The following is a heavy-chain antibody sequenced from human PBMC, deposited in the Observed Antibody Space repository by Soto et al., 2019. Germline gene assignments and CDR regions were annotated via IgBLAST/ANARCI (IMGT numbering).Heavy chain of an antibody. CDR1: GFTFSSYA. J-gene: IGHJ4*02. D-gene: IGHD5-12*01. Sequence: QVQLVESGGGVVQPGRSLRLSCAASGFTFSSYAMHWVRQAPGKGLEWVAVISYDGSNKYYADSVKGRFTISRDNSKNTLYLQMNSQRAEDTAVYYCARDSRWLQFYYFDYWGQGTLVTVSS. CDR2: ISYDGSNK. CDR3: ARDSRWLQFYYFDY. V-gene: IGHV3-30-3*01.